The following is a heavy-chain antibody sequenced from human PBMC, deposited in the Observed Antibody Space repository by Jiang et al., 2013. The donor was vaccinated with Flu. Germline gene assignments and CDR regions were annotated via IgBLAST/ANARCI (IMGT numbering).Heavy chain of an antibody. CDR1: GFTFSSYA. CDR3: ARPMTRGVISSDAFDF. CDR2: ISYDGNNK. D-gene: IGHD3-10*01. V-gene: IGHV3-30-3*01. Sequence: QLVESGGGVVQPGRSLRLSCAASGFTFSSYAIHWVRQSPGRGLEWVAVISYDGNNKYYGDSVKGRFTVSRGNSKNTLYLQLDSLRPEDTAVYYCARPMTRGVISSDAFDFWGQGTMVTVSS. J-gene: IGHJ3*01.